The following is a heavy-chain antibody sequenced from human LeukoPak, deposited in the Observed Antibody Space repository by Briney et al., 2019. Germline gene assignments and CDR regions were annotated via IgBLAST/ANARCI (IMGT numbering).Heavy chain of an antibody. J-gene: IGHJ4*02. CDR1: GFTFSSFW. CDR2: INQHGSEK. CDR3: AREGLRFLEWSSYYFDY. D-gene: IGHD3-3*01. Sequence: PGGSLRLSCAASGFTFSSFWMSWVRQAPGKGLEWVANINQHGSEKYYVDSVKGRFTISRVNAKNSLDLQMNSLRAEDTAVYYCAREGLRFLEWSSYYFDYWGLGTLVTVSS. V-gene: IGHV3-7*01.